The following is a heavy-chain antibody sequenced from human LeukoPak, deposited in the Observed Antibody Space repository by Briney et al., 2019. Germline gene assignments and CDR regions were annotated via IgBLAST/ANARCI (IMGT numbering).Heavy chain of an antibody. V-gene: IGHV1-18*01. D-gene: IGHD6-19*01. CDR1: GYSFTSYG. Sequence: ASMTVSYKASGYSFTSYGFSWVRQAPGQGLEWMGWISANNGDTNYAQNFQGRVTMTTDTSTSTTQMELRSLRSDDTAVYYCARDHGSGWSLDYWGQGTLVTVSS. CDR2: ISANNGDT. J-gene: IGHJ4*02. CDR3: ARDHGSGWSLDY.